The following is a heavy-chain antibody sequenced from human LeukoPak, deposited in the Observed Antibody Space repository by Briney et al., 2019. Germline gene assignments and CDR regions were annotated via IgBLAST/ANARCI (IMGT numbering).Heavy chain of an antibody. CDR3: ARDNTVTTRSAFDI. J-gene: IGHJ3*02. CDR1: GGSISSSSYY. CDR2: IYYTGTT. D-gene: IGHD4-17*01. V-gene: IGHV4-39*07. Sequence: SETLSLTCTVSGGSISSSSYYWGWIRQPPGKGLEWIANIYYTGTTYDNPSLKSRVTISVDRSKNLLFLTLKAVTAADTAVYYCARDNTVTTRSAFDIWGQGTMVTVSS.